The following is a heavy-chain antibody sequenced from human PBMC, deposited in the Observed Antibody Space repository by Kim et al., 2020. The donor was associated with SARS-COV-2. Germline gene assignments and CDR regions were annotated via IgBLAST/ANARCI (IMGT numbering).Heavy chain of an antibody. CDR2: ISAYNGNT. CDR1: GYTFTSYG. Sequence: ASVKVSCKASGYTFTSYGISWVRQAPGQGLEWMGWISAYNGNTNYAQKLQGRVTMTTDTSTSTAYMELRSLRSDDTAVYYCARAKPFARYFDWWGPTVDNAFDIWGQGTMVTVSS. J-gene: IGHJ3*02. V-gene: IGHV1-18*01. CDR3: ARAKPFARYFDWWGPTVDNAFDI. D-gene: IGHD3-9*01.